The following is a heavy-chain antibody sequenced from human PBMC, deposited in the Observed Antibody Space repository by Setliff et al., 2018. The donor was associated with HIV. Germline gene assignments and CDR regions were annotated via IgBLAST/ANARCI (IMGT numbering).Heavy chain of an antibody. CDR3: ARGAGLYGDYHVY. J-gene: IGHJ4*02. V-gene: IGHV4-34*01. CDR2: VSRGGST. D-gene: IGHD4-17*01. Sequence: SETLSLTCGVDDGSFSGYSWSWIRQSPGKGLEWIGEVSRGGSTTYNPSLKSRVTISVDTSKNQFSLKLSSVTAADTAVYYCARGAGLYGDYHVYWGQGTLVTVSS. CDR1: DGSFSGYS.